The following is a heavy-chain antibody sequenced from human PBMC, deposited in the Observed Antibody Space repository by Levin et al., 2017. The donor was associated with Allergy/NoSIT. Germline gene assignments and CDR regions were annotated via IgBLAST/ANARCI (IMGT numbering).Heavy chain of an antibody. CDR1: GFTFSSYA. CDR3: ATTALYCSGGSCYAPFDY. V-gene: IGHV3-23*01. J-gene: IGHJ4*02. CDR2: ISGSGGST. Sequence: PGESLKISCAASGFTFSSYAMSWVRQAPGKGLEWVSAISGSGGSTYYADSVKGRFTISRDNSKNTLYLQMNSLRAEDTAVYYCATTALYCSGGSCYAPFDYWGQGTLVTVSS. D-gene: IGHD2-15*01.